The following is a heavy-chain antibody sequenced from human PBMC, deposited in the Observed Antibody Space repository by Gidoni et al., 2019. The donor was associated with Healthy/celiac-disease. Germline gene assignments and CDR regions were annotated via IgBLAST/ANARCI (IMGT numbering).Heavy chain of an antibody. D-gene: IGHD3-3*01. CDR2: ISSSSSYI. V-gene: IGHV3-21*01. Sequence: EVQLVESGGGLVKPGGSLRLSCAASGFTFSSYSMNWVLQAPGKGLEWASSISSSSSYIYYADSVKGRFTSSRDNAKNSLYLQMNSLRAEDTAVYYCATSITIFGVASSRDYWGQGTLVTVSS. J-gene: IGHJ4*02. CDR3: ATSITIFGVASSRDY. CDR1: GFTFSSYS.